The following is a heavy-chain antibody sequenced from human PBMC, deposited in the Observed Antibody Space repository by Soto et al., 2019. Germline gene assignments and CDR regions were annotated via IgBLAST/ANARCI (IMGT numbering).Heavy chain of an antibody. CDR1: GGTFSTYG. J-gene: IGHJ4*02. CDR2: IIPIFGTA. D-gene: IGHD3-22*01. Sequence: QVHLVQSGAEVKKPGSSVKVSCKASGGTFSTYGFTWVRQAPGQGLEWMGGIIPIFGTAHYAQKFQGRVTIPADEPTSTAYMELSRLRSEDTAVYYCARALEEYYYDSSGYYSAYWGQGTLVTVSS. V-gene: IGHV1-69*12. CDR3: ARALEEYYYDSSGYYSAY.